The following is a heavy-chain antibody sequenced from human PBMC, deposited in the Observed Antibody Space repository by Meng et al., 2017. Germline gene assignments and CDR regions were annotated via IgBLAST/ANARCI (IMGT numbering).Heavy chain of an antibody. Sequence: GESLKISCAASGFTFSDYYMNWVRQAPGKGLEWVSSISSSSTINYADSVKGRFTISRDNAKNSPYLQMNSLRAEDTAVYYCATGGGDYYDSSGYCYGDYWGQGTLVTVSS. J-gene: IGHJ4*02. CDR1: GFTFSDYY. CDR3: ATGGGDYYDSSGYCYGDY. D-gene: IGHD3-22*01. V-gene: IGHV3-69-1*01. CDR2: ISSSSTI.